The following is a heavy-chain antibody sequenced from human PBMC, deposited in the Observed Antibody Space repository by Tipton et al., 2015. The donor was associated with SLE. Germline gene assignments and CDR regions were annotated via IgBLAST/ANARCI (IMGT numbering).Heavy chain of an antibody. CDR2: ISSNGGST. Sequence: SLRLSCAASGFIFSDYAMHWVRQAPGKGLEYVSAISSNGGSTYYADSVKGRFTISRDNSKNTLYLQMGSLRAEDMAVYYCARLRLKPSRYMDVWGQGTTVTVSS. V-gene: IGHV3-64*02. CDR3: ARLRLKPSRYMDV. J-gene: IGHJ6*03. CDR1: GFIFSDYA.